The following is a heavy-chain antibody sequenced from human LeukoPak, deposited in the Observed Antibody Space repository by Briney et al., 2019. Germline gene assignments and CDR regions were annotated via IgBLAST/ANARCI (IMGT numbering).Heavy chain of an antibody. J-gene: IGHJ4*02. D-gene: IGHD5-24*01. Sequence: GGSLRLSCAASGFSFSSFEMNWVRQAPGKGLEWVSAVRGSGSDTDYADSVKGRFSISRDNSKNTLFLQMNSLRADDTAVYYRARGRGVLGYNFFDFWGQGTHVTVSS. CDR2: VRGSGSDT. V-gene: IGHV3-23*01. CDR3: ARGRGVLGYNFFDF. CDR1: GFSFSSFE.